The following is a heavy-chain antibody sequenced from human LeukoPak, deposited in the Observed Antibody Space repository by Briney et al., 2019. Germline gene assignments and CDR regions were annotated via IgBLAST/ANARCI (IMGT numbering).Heavy chain of an antibody. V-gene: IGHV3-15*01. CDR2: IKSKAVGETA. Sequence: PGGSLRLSCAASGFTFSNAWMSWVRQAPGKGLEWVGRIKSKAVGETADYAAPVKGRFTVSRDDSKNTVYLQMNSLKTEDTAVYYCTTDDPINRSWGQGTLVTVSS. J-gene: IGHJ4*02. CDR3: TTDDPINRS. CDR1: GFTFSNAW.